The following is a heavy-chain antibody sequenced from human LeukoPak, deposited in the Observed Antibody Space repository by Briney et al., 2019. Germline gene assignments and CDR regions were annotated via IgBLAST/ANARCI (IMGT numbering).Heavy chain of an antibody. CDR1: GFTFSNAW. J-gene: IGHJ4*02. CDR2: IKSKTDGGTT. V-gene: IGHV3-15*01. Sequence: PGGSLRLSCAASGFTFSNAWTSWVRQAPGKGLEWVGRIKSKTDGGTTDYAAPVKGRFTISRDDSKNTLYLQMNSLKTEDTAVYYCTTGTEYQLLSPSFDYWGQGTLVTVSS. CDR3: TTGTEYQLLSPSFDY. D-gene: IGHD2-2*01.